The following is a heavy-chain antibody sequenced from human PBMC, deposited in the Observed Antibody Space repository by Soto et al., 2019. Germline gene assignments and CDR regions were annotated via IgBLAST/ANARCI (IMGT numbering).Heavy chain of an antibody. Sequence: GXSVKVSCKASAYTFTSYDINWVRQAPGQGLQWVGWINPTSEYTAHAQKFQGSVTLTREISPATAYMELSSLTSEDTAVYFCDRQVHPGYSSDWGPGTHVTVSS. J-gene: IGHJ4*02. CDR3: DRQVHPGYSSD. V-gene: IGHV1-8*01. CDR2: INPTSEYT. CDR1: AYTFTSYD. D-gene: IGHD2-15*01.